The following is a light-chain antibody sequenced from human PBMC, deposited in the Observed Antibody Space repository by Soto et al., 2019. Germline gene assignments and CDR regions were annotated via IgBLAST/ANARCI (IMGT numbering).Light chain of an antibody. J-gene: IGKJ5*01. CDR3: QQYNNWPIT. V-gene: IGKV1-5*01. CDR1: QSISIW. Sequence: DIQMTQSPSTLSASVGDRVTITCRASQSISIWLAWYQQKPGKAPKLLIYDVSNLQSGVPLRFSGSGSGTEFTLTISSLQPDDFATYYCQQYNNWPITFGQGIRLEI. CDR2: DVS.